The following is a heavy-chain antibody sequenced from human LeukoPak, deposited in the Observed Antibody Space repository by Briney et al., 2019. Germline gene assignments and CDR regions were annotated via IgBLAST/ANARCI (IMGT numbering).Heavy chain of an antibody. D-gene: IGHD3-10*01. CDR3: ARDRIGTMVRGVIIRPGGYFDY. J-gene: IGHJ4*02. CDR1: GFSFSSYT. CDR2: ISYDGSNK. Sequence: PGRSLRLSCAASGFSFSSYTMHWVPQAPGKGLEWVAVISYDGSNKYYADSVKGRFTISRDNAKNTQHLEMNSLRAEDTAVYYCARDRIGTMVRGVIIRPGGYFDYWGQGTLITVSS. V-gene: IGHV3-30-3*01.